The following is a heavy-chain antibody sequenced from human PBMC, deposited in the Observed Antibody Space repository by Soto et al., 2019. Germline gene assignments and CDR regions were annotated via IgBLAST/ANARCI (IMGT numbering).Heavy chain of an antibody. Sequence: GGSLRLSCAASGFTFSSYAMHWVRQAPGKGLEWVAVISYDGSNKYYADSVKGRFTISRDNSKNTLYLQMNSLRAEDTTVYYCARERSSSDAFDIWGQGTMVTVSS. V-gene: IGHV3-30-3*01. CDR2: ISYDGSNK. J-gene: IGHJ3*02. CDR1: GFTFSSYA. D-gene: IGHD6-6*01. CDR3: ARERSSSDAFDI.